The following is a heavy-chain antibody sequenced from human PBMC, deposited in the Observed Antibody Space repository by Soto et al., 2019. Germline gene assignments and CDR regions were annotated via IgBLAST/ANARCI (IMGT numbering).Heavy chain of an antibody. V-gene: IGHV4-31*03. D-gene: IGHD6-6*01. CDR2: IYYSGST. CDR1: GGSISSGGYY. J-gene: IGHJ6*02. CDR3: AREGYSSSSSFYYGMDV. Sequence: TLSLTCTVSGGSISSGGYYWSWIRQHPGKGLEWIGYIYYSGSTYYNPSLKSRVTISVDTSKNQFSLKLSSVTAVDTAVYYCAREGYSSSSSFYYGMDVWGQGTTVTVSS.